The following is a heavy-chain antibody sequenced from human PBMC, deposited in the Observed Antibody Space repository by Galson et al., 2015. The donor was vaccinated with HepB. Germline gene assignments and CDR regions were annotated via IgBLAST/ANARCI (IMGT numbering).Heavy chain of an antibody. CDR1: GYTFSTYS. J-gene: IGHJ5*02. D-gene: IGHD2-15*01. CDR3: ARGALVVVVNATQNNWFDP. CDR2: ISPYNRDT. V-gene: IGHV1-18*01. Sequence: SVKVSCKASGYTFSTYSITWVRQAPGQGLEWMGWISPYNRDTNYARKVQGRVTMTTDTSTNTAYMELRSLRSDDTAVYYCARGALVVVVNATQNNWFDPWGQGTPVTVSS.